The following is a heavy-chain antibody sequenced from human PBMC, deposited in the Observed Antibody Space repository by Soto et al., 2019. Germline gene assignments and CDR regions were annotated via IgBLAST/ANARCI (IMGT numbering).Heavy chain of an antibody. CDR2: IYYSGST. CDR3: ARDGLEIDTKTGGYFQR. J-gene: IGHJ1*01. Sequence: QVQLQESGPGLVKPSQTLSLTCTVSGGSISSGGYYWSWIRQHPGKGLEWIGYIYYSGSTYYNPHLKSRVTISVDTSKNQFSLKLSSVTAADTAVYYCARDGLEIDTKTGGYFQRWGQGTLVTVSS. D-gene: IGHD2-21*01. CDR1: GGSISSGGYY. V-gene: IGHV4-31*03.